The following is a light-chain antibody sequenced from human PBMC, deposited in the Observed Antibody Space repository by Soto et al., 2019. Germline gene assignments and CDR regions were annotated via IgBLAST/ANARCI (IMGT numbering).Light chain of an antibody. J-gene: IGLJ1*01. CDR2: DVS. Sequence: QSVLTQPASVSGSPGPSTTISCTGTSSDIGGYNYVSWYQQLPGEAPKLIIYDVSDRPSGVSTRFSGSKSGNTASLTISGLQAEDEGDYYCSSFTSRHTYVFGTGTKVTVL. CDR3: SSFTSRHTYV. V-gene: IGLV2-14*01. CDR1: SSDIGGYNY.